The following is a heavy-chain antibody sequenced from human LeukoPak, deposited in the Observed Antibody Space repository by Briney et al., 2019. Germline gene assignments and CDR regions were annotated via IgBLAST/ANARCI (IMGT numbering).Heavy chain of an antibody. J-gene: IGHJ3*02. CDR1: GYTFTSYY. V-gene: IGHV1-46*01. D-gene: IGHD3-9*01. CDR2: INPSGGST. Sequence: ASVKVSCKASGYTFTSYYMHWVRQAPGQGLEWMGIINPSGGSTNYAQKFQGRVTMTRDTSTNTVYMELSSLRSEDTAVYYCARNDFDRDAFDIWGQGTMVTVSS. CDR3: ARNDFDRDAFDI.